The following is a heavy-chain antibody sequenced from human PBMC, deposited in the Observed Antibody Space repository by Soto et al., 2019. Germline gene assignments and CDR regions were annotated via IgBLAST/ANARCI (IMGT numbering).Heavy chain of an antibody. CDR3: TKDRVTDGIYSIDY. V-gene: IGHV3-48*01. CDR2: IGSSSSVI. Sequence: GSLRLSCATSGFILSDCAMNWVRQAPGKGLEWVSYIGSSSSVIYYGDSVKGRFTIFRDKSMNTLYLQMNSLRVEDAAVYYCTKDRVTDGIYSIDYWGQGALVTVSS. J-gene: IGHJ4*02. D-gene: IGHD2-15*01. CDR1: GFILSDCA.